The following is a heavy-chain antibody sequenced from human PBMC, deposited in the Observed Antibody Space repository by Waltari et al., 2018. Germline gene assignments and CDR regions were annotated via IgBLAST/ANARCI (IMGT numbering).Heavy chain of an antibody. V-gene: IGHV3-33*01. CDR1: GFTFSSYG. CDR3: ARDPNYVDTAMENDY. J-gene: IGHJ4*02. D-gene: IGHD5-18*01. Sequence: QVQLVESGGGVVQPGRSLRLSCAASGFTFSSYGMHWVRQAPGKGLEWVAVIWYDGSNKYYADSVKGRFTISRDNSKNTLYLQMNSLIAEDTAVYYCARDPNYVDTAMENDYWGQGTLVTVSS. CDR2: IWYDGSNK.